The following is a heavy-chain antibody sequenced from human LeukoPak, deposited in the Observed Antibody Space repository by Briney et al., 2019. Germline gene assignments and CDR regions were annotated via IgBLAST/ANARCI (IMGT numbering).Heavy chain of an antibody. V-gene: IGHV1-2*02. CDR2: INPNSGGT. J-gene: IGHJ6*03. CDR3: ARVARGTAARYYYYYYMDV. D-gene: IGHD6-6*01. CDR1: GYTFTGYY. Sequence: GASVKVSCKASGYTFTGYYMHWVRQAPGQGLEWMGWINPNSGGTNYAQKFQGRVTMTRDTSTSTAYMELSRLRSDDTAVYYCARVARGTAARYYYYYYMDVWGKGTTVTVSS.